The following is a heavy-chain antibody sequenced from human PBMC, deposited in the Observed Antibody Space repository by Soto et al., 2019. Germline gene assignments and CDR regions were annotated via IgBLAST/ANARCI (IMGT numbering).Heavy chain of an antibody. CDR2: IYYSGST. CDR1: GGSISSGGYY. Sequence: SETLSLTCTVSGGSISSGGYYWSWIRQPPGKGLEWIGYIYYSGSTNYNPSLKSRVTISVDTSKKQFSLKLSSVTAADTAVYYCARVWGGAFDFWGQGTMVTVSS. V-gene: IGHV4-61*08. J-gene: IGHJ3*01. D-gene: IGHD3-10*01. CDR3: ARVWGGAFDF.